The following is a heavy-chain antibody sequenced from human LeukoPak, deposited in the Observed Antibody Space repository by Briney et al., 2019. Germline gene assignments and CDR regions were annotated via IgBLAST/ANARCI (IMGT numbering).Heavy chain of an antibody. J-gene: IGHJ6*03. CDR3: ARDQAVAEYYYYYYYMDV. D-gene: IGHD6-19*01. CDR1: GFTFSDYY. CDR2: ISSSGSTI. V-gene: IGHV3-11*04. Sequence: PGGSLRLSCAASGFTFSDYYMSWIRQAPGKGLEWVSYISSSGSTIYYADSVKGRFTISRDNAKNSLYLQMNSLRAEDTAVYYCARDQAVAEYYYYYYYMDVWGKGTTVTVSS.